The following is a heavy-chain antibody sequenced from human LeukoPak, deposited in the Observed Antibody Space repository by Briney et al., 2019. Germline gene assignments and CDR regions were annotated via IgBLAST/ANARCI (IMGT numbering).Heavy chain of an antibody. J-gene: IGHJ4*02. V-gene: IGHV3-43D*03. D-gene: IGHD3-22*01. Sequence: GGSLRLSCAASGFTFDDYAMHWVRQPPGKDLELVSLISWDGGSTYYADSVKGRFAISRDNSKNSLYLQMNSLRAEDTALYYCARGTMVEYYYDSSGYYWWGQGTRVTVSS. CDR1: GFTFDDYA. CDR3: ARGTMVEYYYDSSGYYW. CDR2: ISWDGGST.